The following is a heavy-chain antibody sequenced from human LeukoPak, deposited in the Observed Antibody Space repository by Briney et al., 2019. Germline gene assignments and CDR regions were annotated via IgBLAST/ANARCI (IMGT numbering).Heavy chain of an antibody. J-gene: IGHJ6*04. V-gene: IGHV4-4*09. CDR2: IYPSGTT. CDR3: ASLKVSVVLGAISYYMDV. D-gene: IGHD4-23*01. Sequence: SETLSLTCTVSGASITNFYWSWVRRPPGKGLEWIGYIYPSGTTNYNPSLQSRVTMSLDTSKNQLSLRLSSVAAADTAVYFCASLKVSVVLGAISYYMDVWGKGTTVTVSS. CDR1: GASITNFY.